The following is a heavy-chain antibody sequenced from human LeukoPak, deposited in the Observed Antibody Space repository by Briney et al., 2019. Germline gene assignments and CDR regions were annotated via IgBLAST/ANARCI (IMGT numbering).Heavy chain of an antibody. D-gene: IGHD3-10*01. CDR1: GYSSTAFY. Sequence: GASVKVSCKASGYSSTAFYIHWVRQAPGQGLEWMGWIHPRSGDTRYAQKFQGRVTMARDTSISTVYMDLSSLGSDDTAVYYCARDGEYGTGSYYRGSFDYWGQGILVTVSS. V-gene: IGHV1-2*02. CDR2: IHPRSGDT. J-gene: IGHJ4*02. CDR3: ARDGEYGTGSYYRGSFDY.